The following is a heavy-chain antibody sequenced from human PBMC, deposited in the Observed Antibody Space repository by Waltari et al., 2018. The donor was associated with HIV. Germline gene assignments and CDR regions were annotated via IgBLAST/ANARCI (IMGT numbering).Heavy chain of an antibody. D-gene: IGHD3-22*01. V-gene: IGHV3-48*04. J-gene: IGHJ4*02. Sequence: EVQLVESGGGLVQPGGSLRLSCAVSGFTFSSYTMNWVRQAPGKRLEWVSYINREGSIKYYADSVKGRFTISRDNAKNSLYLQMSGLRGEDTAVYHCASGRIFDESGYYGKFWGQGTRVTVAS. CDR1: GFTFSSYT. CDR2: INREGSIK. CDR3: ASGRIFDESGYYGKF.